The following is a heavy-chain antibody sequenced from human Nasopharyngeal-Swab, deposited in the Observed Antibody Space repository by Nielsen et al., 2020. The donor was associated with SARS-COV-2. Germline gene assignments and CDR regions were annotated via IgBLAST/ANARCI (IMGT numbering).Heavy chain of an antibody. J-gene: IGHJ5*02. Sequence: GGSLRLSCVASGFTFSSYAMSWVRQAPGKGLNWVSAISGAGSSTYYADSVKGRFTISRDNSKNTLYLEMNSLRDEDTALYYCVKGGYLHDYINYGDWFDPWGLGTLVTVSS. D-gene: IGHD4-11*01. CDR1: GFTFSSYA. CDR2: ISGAGSST. CDR3: VKGGYLHDYINYGDWFDP. V-gene: IGHV3-23*01.